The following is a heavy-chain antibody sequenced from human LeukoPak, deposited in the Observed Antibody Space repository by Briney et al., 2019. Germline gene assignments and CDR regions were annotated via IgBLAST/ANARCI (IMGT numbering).Heavy chain of an antibody. D-gene: IGHD3-22*01. V-gene: IGHV3-30*03. J-gene: IGHJ4*02. CDR3: ARDGVYYYDSSGYSHFDY. CDR2: ISYDGSNK. Sequence: PSGRSLRLSCAASGFTFSSYGMHWVRQAPGKGLEWVAVISYDGSNKYYADSVKGRFTISRDNSKNTLYLQMNSLRAEDTVVYYCARDGVYYYDSSGYSHFDYWGQGTLVTVSS. CDR1: GFTFSSYG.